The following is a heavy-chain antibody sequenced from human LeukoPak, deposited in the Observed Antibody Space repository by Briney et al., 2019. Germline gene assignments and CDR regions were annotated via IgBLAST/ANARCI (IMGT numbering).Heavy chain of an antibody. CDR3: AKDTPYNYYDSSGYFGY. CDR2: ISYDGSSK. Sequence: PGRSLRLSCAASGFTFSSYTMHWVRQAPGKGLEWVAVISYDGSSKYYADSVKGRFTISRDNSKNTLYLQMNSLRAEDTAVYYCAKDTPYNYYDSSGYFGYWGQGTLVTVSS. CDR1: GFTFSSYT. V-gene: IGHV3-30-3*01. D-gene: IGHD3-22*01. J-gene: IGHJ4*02.